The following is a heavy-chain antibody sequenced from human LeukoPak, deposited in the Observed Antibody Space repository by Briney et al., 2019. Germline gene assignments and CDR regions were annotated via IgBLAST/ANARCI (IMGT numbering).Heavy chain of an antibody. Sequence: GGSLRLSCAASGFTFSSYAMSWVRQAPGKGLEWVSAISGSGGSTYYADSVKGRFTISRDNSKNTLYLQMNSLRAEDTAVYYCAKTRFESYYVPNAFDIWGQGTMVTVSS. J-gene: IGHJ3*02. CDR2: ISGSGGST. V-gene: IGHV3-23*01. D-gene: IGHD3-10*02. CDR1: GFTFSSYA. CDR3: AKTRFESYYVPNAFDI.